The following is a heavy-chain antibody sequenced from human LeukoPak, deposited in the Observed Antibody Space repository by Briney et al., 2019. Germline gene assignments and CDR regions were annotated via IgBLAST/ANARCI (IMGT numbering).Heavy chain of an antibody. V-gene: IGHV4-38-2*02. CDR1: GSSISSGYY. D-gene: IGHD2-2*01. CDR3: ARRGCSSTSCQYFDY. J-gene: IGHJ4*02. Sequence: SETLSLTCTVSGSSISSGYYWGWIRQPPGKGLEWIGSIFHTGNAYYNPSLKSRVTISVDTSKNQFSLKLSSVTAADTAVYYCARRGCSSTSCQYFDYWGQGTLVTVSS. CDR2: IFHTGNA.